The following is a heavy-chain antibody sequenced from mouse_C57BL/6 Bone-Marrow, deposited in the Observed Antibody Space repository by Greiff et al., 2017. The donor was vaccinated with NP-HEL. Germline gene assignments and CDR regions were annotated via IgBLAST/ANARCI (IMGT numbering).Heavy chain of an antibody. J-gene: IGHJ3*01. CDR2: ISSGGSYT. D-gene: IGHD2-4*01. CDR3: ARPYDYGVAWCAY. V-gene: IGHV5-6*01. CDR1: GFTFSSYG. Sequence: EVQLVESGGDLVKPGGSLKLSCAASGFTFSSYGMSWVRQTPDKRLEWVAIISSGGSYTYYPDSVKGRFTISRDNAYNTPYLQMSSLKSEDTAMYYCARPYDYGVAWCAYWGQGTLVTVSA.